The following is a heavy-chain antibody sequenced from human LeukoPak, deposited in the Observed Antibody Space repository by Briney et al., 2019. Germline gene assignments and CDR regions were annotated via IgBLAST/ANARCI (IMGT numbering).Heavy chain of an antibody. CDR2: IYYSGST. CDR1: GGSISSGDYY. D-gene: IGHD1-26*01. J-gene: IGHJ4*02. Sequence: SETLSLTCTVSGGSISSGDYYWSWIRQPPGKGLEWIGYIYYSGSTYYNPSLKSRVTISVDTSKNQFSLKLSSVTAADTAVYYCARTPLVGATTLADYWGQGTLVTVSS. V-gene: IGHV4-30-4*08. CDR3: ARTPLVGATTLADY.